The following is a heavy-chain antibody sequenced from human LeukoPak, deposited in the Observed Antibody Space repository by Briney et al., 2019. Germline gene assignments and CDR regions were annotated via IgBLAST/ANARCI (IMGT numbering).Heavy chain of an antibody. CDR2: ISYDGSNK. D-gene: IGHD1-26*01. V-gene: IGHV3-30-3*01. J-gene: IGHJ4*02. CDR1: GFTFSSYA. Sequence: PGRSLRLSCAASGFTFSSYAMHWVRQAPGKGLEWVAVISYDGSNKYYADSVKGRFTISRDNSKNTLYLQINSLRAEDTAVYYCARGPHGGSYGGDYWGQGTLVTVSS. CDR3: ARGPHGGSYGGDY.